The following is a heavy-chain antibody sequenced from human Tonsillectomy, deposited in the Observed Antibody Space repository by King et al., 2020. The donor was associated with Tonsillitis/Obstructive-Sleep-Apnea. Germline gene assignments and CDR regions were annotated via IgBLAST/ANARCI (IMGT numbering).Heavy chain of an antibody. J-gene: IGHJ4*02. Sequence: VQLVESGGGVVQPGKSLRLSCAASGFTFRTHGMHWVRQAPGKGLEWVAVIWLDGSNKYYADSVKGRFTISRDNSKNTLYLQINSLRAEDTAVYYCTRTDNWKDALDYWGQGTLVTVSS. CDR1: GFTFRTHG. CDR3: TRTDNWKDALDY. V-gene: IGHV3-33*01. D-gene: IGHD1-20*01. CDR2: IWLDGSNK.